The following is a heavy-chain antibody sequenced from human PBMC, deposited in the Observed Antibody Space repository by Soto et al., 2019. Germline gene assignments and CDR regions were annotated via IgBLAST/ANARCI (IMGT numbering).Heavy chain of an antibody. CDR2: MNPNSGNT. J-gene: IGHJ4*02. CDR3: AIVGARPPDY. D-gene: IGHD1-26*01. V-gene: IGHV1-8*02. CDR1: GYTFTSYD. Sequence: QVQLVQSGAEVKKPGASVKVSCKASGYTFTSYDINWVRQATGQGLEWMGWMNPNSGNTGYAQKFQXXVXMIXNTAINTAYMELSSLSSEDTAVYYCAIVGARPPDYWGQGTLVTVSS.